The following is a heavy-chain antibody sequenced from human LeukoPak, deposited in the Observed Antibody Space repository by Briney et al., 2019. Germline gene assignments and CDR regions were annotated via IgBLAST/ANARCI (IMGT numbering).Heavy chain of an antibody. V-gene: IGHV3-30-3*01. Sequence: PGGSLRLSCAASGFTFSSYAMHWVRQAPGKGLEWVAVISYDGSNKYYADSVKGRFTISRDNSKNTLYLQMNSLRAEDTAVYYCARDLHQLWELLGAFDIWGQGTMVTVSS. CDR3: ARDLHQLWELLGAFDI. CDR2: ISYDGSNK. D-gene: IGHD1-26*01. J-gene: IGHJ3*02. CDR1: GFTFSSYA.